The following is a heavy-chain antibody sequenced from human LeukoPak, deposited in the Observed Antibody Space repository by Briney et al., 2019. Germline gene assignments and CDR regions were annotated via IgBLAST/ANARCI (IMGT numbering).Heavy chain of an antibody. Sequence: SETLSLTCAVYGGSFSGYYWNWIRQPPGKGLEWIGEINHSGSTNYNPSLKSRVTISVDTSKNQFSLKLSSVTAADTAVYYCARGAGVLSYYYYGMDVWGQGTTVTVSS. V-gene: IGHV4-34*01. J-gene: IGHJ6*02. CDR3: ARGAGVLSYYYYGMDV. CDR2: INHSGST. D-gene: IGHD2-8*01. CDR1: GGSFSGYY.